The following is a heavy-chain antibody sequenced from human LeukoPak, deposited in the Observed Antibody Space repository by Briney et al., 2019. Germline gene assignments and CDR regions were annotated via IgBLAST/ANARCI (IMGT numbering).Heavy chain of an antibody. Sequence: GGSLRLSCAASGFTFSSYWMSWVRQAPGKGLEWVANIKQDGSEKYYVDSVKGRFTISRDNAKNSLYLQMNNLRAEDTAVYYCASQDYDYVWGRMVGGFDIWGQGTMVTVSS. D-gene: IGHD3-16*01. J-gene: IGHJ3*02. CDR3: ASQDYDYVWGRMVGGFDI. V-gene: IGHV3-7*03. CDR1: GFTFSSYW. CDR2: IKQDGSEK.